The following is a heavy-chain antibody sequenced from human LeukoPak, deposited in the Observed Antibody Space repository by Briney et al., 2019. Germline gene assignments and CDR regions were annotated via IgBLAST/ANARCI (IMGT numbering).Heavy chain of an antibody. D-gene: IGHD3-22*01. J-gene: IGHJ3*02. CDR2: IKTDGSIT. CDR1: GFSFSVYW. Sequence: GGSLRLSCAASGFSFSVYWMHWVRQAPGKGPVWVSRIKTDGSITDYADSVKGRFTISRDNSKNTLYLQMNSLRAEDTAVYYCARDAKYDSSGYYYPGGAFDIWGQGTMVTVSS. CDR3: ARDAKYDSSGYYYPGGAFDI. V-gene: IGHV3-74*01.